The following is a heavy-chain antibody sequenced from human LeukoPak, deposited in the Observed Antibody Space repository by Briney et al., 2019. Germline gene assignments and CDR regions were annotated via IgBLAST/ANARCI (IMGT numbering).Heavy chain of an antibody. CDR3: AKDKGVRYFDY. J-gene: IGHJ4*02. Sequence: GGSLRLSCAASGFTFSSYGMHWVRQAPGKGLEWVAMIWSDGSKTYYADSVKGRFTISRDNSKNTVYLQMNSLRAEDTAVYYCAKDKGVRYFDYWGQGTLVTVSS. V-gene: IGHV3-33*06. D-gene: IGHD3-10*01. CDR2: IWSDGSKT. CDR1: GFTFSSYG.